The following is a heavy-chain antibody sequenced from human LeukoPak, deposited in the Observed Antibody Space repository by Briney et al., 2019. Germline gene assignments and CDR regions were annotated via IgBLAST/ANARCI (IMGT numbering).Heavy chain of an antibody. J-gene: IGHJ4*02. D-gene: IGHD6-19*01. CDR2: IIPIFGTA. V-gene: IGHV1-69*13. CDR1: GGTFSSYA. CDR3: ARSPRLAVAGAGCFDY. Sequence: SVKVSCKASGGTFSSYAISWVRQAPGQGLEWMGRIIPIFGTANYAQKFQGRVTITADESTSTAYMELSSLRSEDTTVYYCARSPRLAVAGAGCFDYWGQGTLVTVSS.